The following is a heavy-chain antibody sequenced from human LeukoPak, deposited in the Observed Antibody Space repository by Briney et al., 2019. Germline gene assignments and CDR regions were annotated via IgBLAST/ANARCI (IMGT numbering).Heavy chain of an antibody. J-gene: IGHJ6*02. Sequence: PGGSLRLSCAASGFTFSDYYMSWIRQAPGKGLEWVSYISSSSSYTNYADSVKGRFTISRDNAKNSVSLQMNSLRAEDTAVYYCARGHYGMDVWGQGTTVAVSS. CDR1: GFTFSDYY. V-gene: IGHV3-11*05. CDR2: ISSSSSYT. CDR3: ARGHYGMDV.